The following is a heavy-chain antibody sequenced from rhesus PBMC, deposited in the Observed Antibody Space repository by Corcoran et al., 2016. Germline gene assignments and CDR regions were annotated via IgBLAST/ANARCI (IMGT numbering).Heavy chain of an antibody. D-gene: IGHD5-24*01. V-gene: IGHV4-165*01. CDR3: AREGRYSGYSYFDY. CDR2: ISGSSGSP. CDR1: GGSFSGYY. Sequence: QVQLQESGPGLVKPSETLSLTCAVSGGSFSGYYWGWIRQPPGKGLGGIGFISGSSGSPDSHPALKSRVTISTDTSKNQFSLKLSSVTAADTAVYYCAREGRYSGYSYFDYWGQGVLVTVSS. J-gene: IGHJ4*01.